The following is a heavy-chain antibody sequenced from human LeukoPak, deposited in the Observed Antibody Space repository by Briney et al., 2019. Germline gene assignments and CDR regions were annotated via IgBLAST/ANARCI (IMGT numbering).Heavy chain of an antibody. J-gene: IGHJ4*02. CDR3: ARGSSRIAASY. CDR1: GFTFSSYA. V-gene: IGHV3-30-3*01. CDR2: ISYDGSNK. D-gene: IGHD6-13*01. Sequence: GGSLRLSCAASGFTFSSYAMHWVRQAPGKGLEWVAVISYDGSNKYYADSVKGRFTISRDNSKNTLYPQMNSLRAEDTAVYYCARGSSRIAASYWGQGTLVTVSS.